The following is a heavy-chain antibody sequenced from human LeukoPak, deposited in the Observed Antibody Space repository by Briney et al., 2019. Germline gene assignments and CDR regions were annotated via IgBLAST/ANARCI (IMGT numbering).Heavy chain of an antibody. D-gene: IGHD3-3*01. CDR3: ARGSKYSDVCLDFWSGCHDAFDI. CDR2: ISAYNGNT. V-gene: IGHV1-18*01. J-gene: IGHJ3*02. Sequence: ASVKVSCKASGYTFTSYGISWVRQAPGQGLEWMGWISAYNGNTNYAQKLQGRVTMTTDTSTSTAYMELRSLRSDDTAVYYCARGSKYSDVCLDFWSGCHDAFDIWGQGTMVTVSS. CDR1: GYTFTSYG.